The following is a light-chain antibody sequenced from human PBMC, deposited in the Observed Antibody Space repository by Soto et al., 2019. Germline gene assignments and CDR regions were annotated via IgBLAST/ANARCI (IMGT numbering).Light chain of an antibody. Sequence: EVVLTQSPGTLSLSPGEGATLSCTASQSVSTYLAWYQQKPGQAPRLLIYDASTTVTGVPARFSGSGSGTDFTLTISSLEPEDFAVYYCQQRSNWPLTFGGGTRVEI. CDR3: QQRSNWPLT. CDR1: QSVSTY. V-gene: IGKV3-11*01. J-gene: IGKJ4*01. CDR2: DAS.